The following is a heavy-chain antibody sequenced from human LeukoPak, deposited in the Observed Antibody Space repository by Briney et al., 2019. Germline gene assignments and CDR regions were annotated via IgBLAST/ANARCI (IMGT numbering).Heavy chain of an antibody. J-gene: IGHJ4*02. V-gene: IGHV4-39*07. D-gene: IGHD6-19*01. CDR1: GGSISSSSYY. CDR3: ARAMSRYSSGWYGDFDY. CDR2: IYYSGST. Sequence: TETLSLTCTVSGGSISSSSYYWGWIRQPPGKGLEWIGSIYYSGSTYYNPSLKSRVTISVDTSKNQFSLKLSSVTAADTAVYYCARAMSRYSSGWYGDFDYWGQGTLVTVSS.